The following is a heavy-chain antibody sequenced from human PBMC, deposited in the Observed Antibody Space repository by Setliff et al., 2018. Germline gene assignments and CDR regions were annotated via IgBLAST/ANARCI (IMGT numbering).Heavy chain of an antibody. CDR2: ISPSGTT. CDR3: ATYTWFD. Sequence: SETLSLPCTAFSGFSSGHYWSWIRQAPGKGPEWIGEISPSGTTNYSPSLRSRVTISTYTSKPQISLIVTSVTASDTATYFCATYTWFDWGQGALVTVSS. J-gene: IGHJ4*02. CDR1: SGFSSGHY. V-gene: IGHV4-34*01. D-gene: IGHD3-10*01.